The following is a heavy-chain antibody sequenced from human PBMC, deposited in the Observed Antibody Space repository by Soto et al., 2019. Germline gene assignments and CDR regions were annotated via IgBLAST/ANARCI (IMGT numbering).Heavy chain of an antibody. CDR2: ISYDGSNK. CDR3: ASLGYCSGGSCYSVGSRPYYFDY. V-gene: IGHV3-30-3*01. J-gene: IGHJ4*02. D-gene: IGHD2-15*01. Sequence: QVQLVESGGGVVQPGRSLRLSCAASGFTFSSYAMHWVRQAPGKGLEWVAVISYDGSNKYYADSVKGRFTISRDNSKNTXXLXMXXLRAEDTAVYYCASLGYCSGGSCYSVGSRPYYFDYWGQGTLVTVSS. CDR1: GFTFSSYA.